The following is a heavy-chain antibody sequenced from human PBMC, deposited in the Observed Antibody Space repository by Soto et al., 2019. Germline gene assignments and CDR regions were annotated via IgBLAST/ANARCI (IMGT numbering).Heavy chain of an antibody. V-gene: IGHV1-69*13. CDR3: ARTGYSSSSMGSYYYYYYGMDV. Sequence: SVKVSCKASGGTFSSYAISWVRQAPGQGLEWMGGIIPIFGTANYAQKFQGRVTITADESTSTAYMELSSLRSEDTAVYYCARTGYSSSSMGSYYYYYYGMDVWGQGTTVTVSS. CDR1: GGTFSSYA. CDR2: IIPIFGTA. D-gene: IGHD6-6*01. J-gene: IGHJ6*02.